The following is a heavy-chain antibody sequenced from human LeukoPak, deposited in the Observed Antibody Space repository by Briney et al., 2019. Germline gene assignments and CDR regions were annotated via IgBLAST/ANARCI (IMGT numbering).Heavy chain of an antibody. CDR3: AKDGSGSYYSTTFDY. Sequence: GGSLRLSCAASGFTFSSYSMNWVRQAPGKGLEWVSSISSSSSYIYYADSVKGRFTISRDNAKNSLYLQMNSLRAEDTALYYCAKDGSGSYYSTTFDYWGQGTLVTVSS. CDR2: ISSSSSYI. V-gene: IGHV3-21*04. CDR1: GFTFSSYS. D-gene: IGHD3-10*01. J-gene: IGHJ4*02.